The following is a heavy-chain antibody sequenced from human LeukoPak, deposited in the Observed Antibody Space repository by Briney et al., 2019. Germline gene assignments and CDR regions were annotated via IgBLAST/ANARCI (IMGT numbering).Heavy chain of an antibody. CDR3: ARGSTYYDILTGYYKSYFDY. D-gene: IGHD3-9*01. Sequence: SETLSLTCTVSGGSISSSSYYWGWIRQPPGKGLEWIGSIYYSGSTYYNPSLKSRVTISVDTSKNQFSLKLSSVTAADTAVYYCARGSTYYDILTGYYKSYFDYWGQGTLVTVSS. CDR2: IYYSGST. V-gene: IGHV4-39*07. CDR1: GGSISSSSYY. J-gene: IGHJ4*02.